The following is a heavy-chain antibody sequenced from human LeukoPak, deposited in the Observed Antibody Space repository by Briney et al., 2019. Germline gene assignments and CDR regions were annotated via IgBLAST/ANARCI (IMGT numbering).Heavy chain of an antibody. Sequence: GGSLRLSCAASGFTFSSYWMHWVRQAPGKGLVWVSRINTDGSSTSYADSVKGRFTISRDNAKNTLYLQMNSLRAEDTAVYYCARSGSYAYYYYGMDVWGQGTTVTVSS. CDR3: ARSGSYAYYYYGMDV. D-gene: IGHD1-26*01. V-gene: IGHV3-74*01. J-gene: IGHJ6*02. CDR1: GFTFSSYW. CDR2: INTDGSST.